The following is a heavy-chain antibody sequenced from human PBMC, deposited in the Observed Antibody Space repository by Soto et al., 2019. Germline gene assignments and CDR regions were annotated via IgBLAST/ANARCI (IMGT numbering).Heavy chain of an antibody. V-gene: IGHV6-1*01. J-gene: IGHJ4*02. Sequence: PSQTLSLTCAISGDSVPRNSAAWNWIRQSPSRGLEWLGRTYYRSEWYNDYAVSVKGRLSINPDTSKNRFSLQLNSVTPEDTAVYFCARGNAGVFDYWGQGTPVTVSS. CDR1: GDSVPRNSAA. D-gene: IGHD7-27*01. CDR2: TYYRSEWYN. CDR3: ARGNAGVFDY.